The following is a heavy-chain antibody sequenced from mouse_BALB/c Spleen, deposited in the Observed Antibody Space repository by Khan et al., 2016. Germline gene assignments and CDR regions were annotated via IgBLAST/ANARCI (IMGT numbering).Heavy chain of an antibody. V-gene: IGHV5-17*02. Sequence: EVELVESGGGLVQPGGSRKLSCAASGFTFSSFGMHWVRQAPEKGLEWVAYISSGSSTIYYADTVKGRFTISRDNPKNTLFLQMTSLRSEDTAMDYCARRGSFDVWGAGTTVTVSS. CDR3: ARRGSFDV. CDR2: ISSGSSTI. J-gene: IGHJ1*01. CDR1: GFTFSSFG.